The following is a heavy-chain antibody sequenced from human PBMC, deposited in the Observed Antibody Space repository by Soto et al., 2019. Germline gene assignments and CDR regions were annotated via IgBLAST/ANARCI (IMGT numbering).Heavy chain of an antibody. V-gene: IGHV3-33*01. Sequence: QVQLEESGGGVVQPGRSLRLSCEASGFTFNTYSMHWVRQPPGKGLEWLAAIWYDGTQKYYADSVKGRFIISRDNSKKTLYLEMNSLRAEDTAVYYCARDPSEGRVGNWFESWGQGTLVTVSS. CDR2: IWYDGTQK. D-gene: IGHD2-2*01. CDR3: ARDPSEGRVGNWFES. CDR1: GFTFNTYS. J-gene: IGHJ5*01.